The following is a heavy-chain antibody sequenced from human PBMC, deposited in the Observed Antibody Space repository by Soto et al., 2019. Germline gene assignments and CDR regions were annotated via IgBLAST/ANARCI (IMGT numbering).Heavy chain of an antibody. Sequence: QVQLVESGGGVVQPGRSLRLSCAASGFTFSSYGMHWVRQAPGKGLGWVAVISYDGSNKYYADSVKGRFTISRDNSKNTLYPQMNSLRAEDTAVYYCAKDLLGPGRAYGMDVWGQGTTVTVSS. CDR3: AKDLLGPGRAYGMDV. CDR2: ISYDGSNK. CDR1: GFTFSSYG. D-gene: IGHD7-27*01. J-gene: IGHJ6*02. V-gene: IGHV3-30*18.